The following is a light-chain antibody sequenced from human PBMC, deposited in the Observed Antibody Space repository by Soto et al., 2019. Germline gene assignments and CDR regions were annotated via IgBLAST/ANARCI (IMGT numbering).Light chain of an antibody. CDR3: QQTFNSPPWT. J-gene: IGKJ1*01. CDR1: QAITAY. V-gene: IGKV1-27*01. CDR2: GAS. Sequence: DIQMTQSPSSLSPSVGDRVTITCRASQAITAYLAWYQQKPGTAPKVLISGASTMQRGVPSRFSGSGSGTDFTITINSLQPEDFASYFCQQTFNSPPWTFGQGTKVDIK.